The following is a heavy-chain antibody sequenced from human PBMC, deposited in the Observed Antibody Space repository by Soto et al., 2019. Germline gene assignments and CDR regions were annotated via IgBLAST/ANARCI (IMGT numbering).Heavy chain of an antibody. Sequence: PGGSLRLSCAASGFTFSSYGMHWVRQAPGKGLEWVAVISYDGSNKYYADSVKGRFAISRDNSKNTLYLQMNSLRAEDTAVYYRAKDRGSIAARPTLMDVWGQGTTVTVSS. D-gene: IGHD6-6*01. CDR1: GFTFSSYG. CDR2: ISYDGSNK. V-gene: IGHV3-30*18. J-gene: IGHJ6*02. CDR3: AKDRGSIAARPTLMDV.